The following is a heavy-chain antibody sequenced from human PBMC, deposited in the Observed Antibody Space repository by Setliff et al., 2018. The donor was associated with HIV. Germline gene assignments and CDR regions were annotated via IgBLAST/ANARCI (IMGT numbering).Heavy chain of an antibody. J-gene: IGHJ3*02. Sequence: ASVKVSCKASGYSFTGSYMHWVRQAPGQGLEWLGWINPNNGVTNYAQNFQGRVTMTRDTSISTAYMELSRLRSDDTAVFYCARVRGSYFGNHDAFDIWGQGTMVTVSS. CDR2: INPNNGVT. CDR1: GYSFTGSY. CDR3: ARVRGSYFGNHDAFDI. V-gene: IGHV1-2*02. D-gene: IGHD1-26*01.